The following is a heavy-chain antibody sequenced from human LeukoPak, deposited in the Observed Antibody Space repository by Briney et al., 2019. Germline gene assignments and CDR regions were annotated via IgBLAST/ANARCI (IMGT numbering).Heavy chain of an antibody. D-gene: IGHD3-9*01. CDR2: IYHSGST. V-gene: IGHV4-39*01. CDR1: GGSISTDSYY. CDR3: ARKFSDDWPYHYGLDV. J-gene: IGHJ6*02. Sequence: SETLSLTCSVSGGSISTDSYYWGWIRQPPGKGLEWIGSIYHSGSTYYSSSFMSRVTISVDTSRNQFSLQLTSVTAADTAVYFCARKFSDDWPYHYGLDVWGQGTTVTVSS.